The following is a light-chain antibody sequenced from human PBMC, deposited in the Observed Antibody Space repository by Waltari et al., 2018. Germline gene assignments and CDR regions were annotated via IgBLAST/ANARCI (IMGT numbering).Light chain of an antibody. V-gene: IGKV3-20*01. CDR2: GTS. CDR3: QQYERSPLT. J-gene: IGKJ4*01. Sequence: IPLTQSPGHPSLSSGDRASLSCRDSQSLTFGYVPWYQQKRGQAPRLLIYGTSTRAAGISDRFTGSGSGTDCTLTISSLEPEDFAMYYCQQYERSPLTFGGGTKVEIK. CDR1: QSLTFGY.